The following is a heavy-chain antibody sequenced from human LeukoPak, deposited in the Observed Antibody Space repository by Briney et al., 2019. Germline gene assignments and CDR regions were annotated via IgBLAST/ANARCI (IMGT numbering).Heavy chain of an antibody. CDR3: ARELDCSSTSCLLGDWFDP. D-gene: IGHD2-2*01. CDR1: GGSISSSSYY. V-gene: IGHV4-39*07. Sequence: SETLSLTCTVSGGSISSSSYYWGWIRQPPGKGLEWIGSIYYSGSTYYNPSLKSRVTISVDTSKNQFSLKLSSVTAADTAVYYCARELDCSSTSCLLGDWFDPWGQGTLVTVSS. CDR2: IYYSGST. J-gene: IGHJ5*02.